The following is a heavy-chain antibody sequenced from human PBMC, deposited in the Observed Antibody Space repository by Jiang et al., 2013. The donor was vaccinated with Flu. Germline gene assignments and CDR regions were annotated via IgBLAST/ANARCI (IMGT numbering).Heavy chain of an antibody. CDR1: GYTFTSYA. J-gene: IGHJ4*02. Sequence: KKPGASVKVSCKASGYTFTSYAMHWVRQAPGQRLEWMGWINAGNGNTKYSQKFQGRVTITRDTSASTAYMELSSLRSEDTAVYYCARDLSGYVTLDYWGQGTLVTVSS. V-gene: IGHV1-3*01. CDR3: ARDLSGYVTLDY. D-gene: IGHD5-12*01. CDR2: INAGNGNT.